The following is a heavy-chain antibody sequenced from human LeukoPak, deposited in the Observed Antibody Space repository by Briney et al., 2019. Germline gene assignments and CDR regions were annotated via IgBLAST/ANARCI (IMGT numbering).Heavy chain of an antibody. CDR3: ARSSRGVIGLLDY. J-gene: IGHJ4*02. V-gene: IGHV7-4-1*01. CDR1: GYTFTSYA. CDR2: INTNTGDP. Sequence: GASVKVSCKASGYTFTSYAMNWVRQAPGQGLEWVGWINTNTGDPIYARGFKGRFVLSVDKSVNTAYLEIASLQTEDNAVYYCARSSRGVIGLLDYRGQGTLVTVSS. D-gene: IGHD3-10*01.